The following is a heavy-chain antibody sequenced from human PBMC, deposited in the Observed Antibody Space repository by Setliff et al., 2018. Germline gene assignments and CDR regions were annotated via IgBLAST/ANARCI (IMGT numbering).Heavy chain of an antibody. Sequence: GGSLRLSCAASGFTFSSYAMSWVRQAPGKGLEWVSAISGSGGSTYYADSVKGRFTISRDNSKNTLYLQMNSLRAEDTAVYYCARVLSVAGFFDYWGQGTLVTVSS. CDR1: GFTFSSYA. CDR2: ISGSGGST. D-gene: IGHD6-19*01. J-gene: IGHJ4*02. V-gene: IGHV3-23*01. CDR3: ARVLSVAGFFDY.